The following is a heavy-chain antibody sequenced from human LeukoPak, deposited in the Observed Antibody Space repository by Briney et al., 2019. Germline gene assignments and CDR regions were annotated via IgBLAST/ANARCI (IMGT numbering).Heavy chain of an antibody. Sequence: GGSLRLSCAASGFTVSSNYMSWVRQAPGKGLEWVSVIYSGGSTYYADSVKGRFTISRDNSKNTLYLQMNNLRAEDTAVYYCARDGSGRVPEMSAPDYWGQGTLVTVSS. CDR1: GFTVSSNY. D-gene: IGHD3-10*01. J-gene: IGHJ4*02. CDR3: ARDGSGRVPEMSAPDY. CDR2: IYSGGST. V-gene: IGHV3-66*01.